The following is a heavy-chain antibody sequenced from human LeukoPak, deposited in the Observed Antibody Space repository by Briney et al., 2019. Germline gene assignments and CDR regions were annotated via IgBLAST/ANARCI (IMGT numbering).Heavy chain of an antibody. CDR2: IYYSGSA. J-gene: IGHJ4*02. V-gene: IGHV4-39*07. CDR1: GGSISKSGYY. D-gene: IGHD1-1*01. Sequence: SETLSLTCTVSGGSISKSGYYWGWIRQPPGKGLEWIANIYYSGSAYYNPSLQSRVTISVDTSKNQFFLNLRSVTAADSAVYYCARDGSDNWGQFDFWGQGALVTVSS. CDR3: ARDGSDNWGQFDF.